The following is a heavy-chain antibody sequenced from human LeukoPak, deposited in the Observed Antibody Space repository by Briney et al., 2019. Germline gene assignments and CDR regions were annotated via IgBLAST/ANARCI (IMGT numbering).Heavy chain of an antibody. CDR3: ARRGRIAVAGTMSDYYYGMDV. J-gene: IGHJ6*02. Sequence: GGSLRLSCAASGFTFSDYYMSWIRQAPGKGLEWVSYISSSGSTIYYADSVKGRFTISRDNAKNSLYLQMNSLRAEDTAVYYCARRGRIAVAGTMSDYYYGMDVWGQGTTVTVSS. D-gene: IGHD6-19*01. CDR1: GFTFSDYY. V-gene: IGHV3-11*01. CDR2: ISSSGSTI.